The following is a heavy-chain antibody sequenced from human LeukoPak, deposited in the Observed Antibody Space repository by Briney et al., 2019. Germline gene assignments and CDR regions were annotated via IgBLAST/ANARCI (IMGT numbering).Heavy chain of an antibody. Sequence: PSETLSLTCTVSGGSISSYYWSWIRQPPGKGLEWIGYIYYSGSTNYNPALKSRVTISVDTSKNQFSLKLSSVTAADTAVYYCARLGAMPERGYWYFDLWGRGTLVTVSS. J-gene: IGHJ2*01. V-gene: IGHV4-59*01. CDR3: ARLGAMPERGYWYFDL. D-gene: IGHD1-26*01. CDR1: GGSISSYY. CDR2: IYYSGST.